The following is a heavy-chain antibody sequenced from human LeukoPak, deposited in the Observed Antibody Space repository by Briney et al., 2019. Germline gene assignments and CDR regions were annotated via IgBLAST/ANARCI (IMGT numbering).Heavy chain of an antibody. Sequence: SETLSLTCTVSGGSISSYYWSWIRQPPGKGLEWIGYIYYSGSTNYNPSLKSRVTISVDTSENQFSLKLSSVTAADTAVYYCARDPVVDAFDIWGQGTMVTVSS. V-gene: IGHV4-59*01. CDR3: ARDPVVDAFDI. J-gene: IGHJ3*02. CDR2: IYYSGST. CDR1: GGSISSYY.